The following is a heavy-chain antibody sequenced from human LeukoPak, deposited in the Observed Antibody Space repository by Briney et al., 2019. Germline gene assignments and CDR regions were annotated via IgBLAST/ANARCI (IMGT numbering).Heavy chain of an antibody. J-gene: IGHJ4*02. D-gene: IGHD3-22*01. CDR3: ARELGRSSDFDYLDY. CDR2: IYSGGST. V-gene: IGHV3-53*01. CDR1: GFTVSSNY. Sequence: GGSLRLSCAASGFTVSSNYMSWVRQAPGKGLEWVSVIYSGGSTYYADSVKGRFTISRDNSKNTLYLQMNSLRAEDTAVYYCARELGRSSDFDYLDYWGQGTLVTVSS.